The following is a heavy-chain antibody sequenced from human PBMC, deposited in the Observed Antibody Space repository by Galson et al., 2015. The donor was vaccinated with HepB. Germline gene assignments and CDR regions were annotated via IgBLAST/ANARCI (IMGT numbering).Heavy chain of an antibody. CDR2: INWNGGST. V-gene: IGHV3-20*04. Sequence: SLRLSCAASGFTFDDYGMSWVRQAPGKGLEWVSGINWNGGSTSYADSVKGRFTISRDNAKNSLYLQMNSLRAEDTALYYCARVWVAGTAGSIWFGELDYYGMDVWGQGTTVTVSS. CDR1: GFTFDDYG. D-gene: IGHD3-10*01. CDR3: ARVWVAGTAGSIWFGELDYYGMDV. J-gene: IGHJ6*02.